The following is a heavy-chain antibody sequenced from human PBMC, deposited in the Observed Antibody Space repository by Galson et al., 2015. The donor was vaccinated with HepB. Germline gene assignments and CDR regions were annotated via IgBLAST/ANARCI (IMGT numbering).Heavy chain of an antibody. V-gene: IGHV3-23*01. CDR1: GITFTNYA. D-gene: IGHD3-10*02. CDR2: IIGSGGST. Sequence: SLRLSCAASGITFTNYAMSWVRQAPGKGLEWVSGIIGSGGSTYYEDSVEGRFTISRDNSKNTLFLQMNNVRAEDTAVYYCAKRRGRMFQFSNHYSFYAMDVWGQGTTVTVSS. CDR3: AKRRGRMFQFSNHYSFYAMDV. J-gene: IGHJ6*02.